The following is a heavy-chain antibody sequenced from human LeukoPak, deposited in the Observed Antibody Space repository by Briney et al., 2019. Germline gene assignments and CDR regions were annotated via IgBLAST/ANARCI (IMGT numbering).Heavy chain of an antibody. CDR1: GFSFSSYW. V-gene: IGHV3-74*01. D-gene: IGHD3-10*01. CDR3: ARLGSGSTLDC. CDR2: ISSDGSST. Sequence: GGSLRLSCAASGFSFSSYWMHWVRQAPGKGLVWVSRISSDGSSTIYADSVKGRFTISRDNAKNTLYLQMNSLRAGDTAVYYCARLGSGSTLDCWGQGILVTVSS. J-gene: IGHJ4*02.